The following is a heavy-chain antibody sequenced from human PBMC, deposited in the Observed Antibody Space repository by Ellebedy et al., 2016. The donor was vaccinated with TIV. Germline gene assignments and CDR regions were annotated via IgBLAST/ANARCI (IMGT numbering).Heavy chain of an antibody. CDR2: INSDGRST. CDR1: GFTFSSNW. Sequence: PGGSLRLSCVASGFTFSSNWMHWVRQAPGKGLVWVSRINSDGRSTTYADSVKGRFTISRDNAKNMLYLQMNSLTAADTGVYYCAREKDARISWGQGTHVTVSS. J-gene: IGHJ4*02. V-gene: IGHV3-74*03. CDR3: AREKDARIS. D-gene: IGHD3-3*02.